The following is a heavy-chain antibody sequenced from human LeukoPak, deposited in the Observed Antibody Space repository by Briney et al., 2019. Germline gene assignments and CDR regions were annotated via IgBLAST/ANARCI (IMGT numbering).Heavy chain of an antibody. J-gene: IGHJ3*02. CDR2: IWYDGTNK. D-gene: IGHD1-1*01. Sequence: GGSLRLSCAASGFIFSSSGMHWVRQAPGKGLEWVALIWYDGTNKYYADSVKGRFTISRDNSNNALYLQMNSLRAEDTAVYYRARVSTGIDAFDIWGQGTMVTVSS. CDR3: ARVSTGIDAFDI. CDR1: GFIFSSSG. V-gene: IGHV3-33*01.